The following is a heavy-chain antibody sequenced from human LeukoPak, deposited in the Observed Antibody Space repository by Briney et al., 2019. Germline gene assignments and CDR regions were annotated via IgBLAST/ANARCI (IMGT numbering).Heavy chain of an antibody. V-gene: IGHV3-7*01. J-gene: IGHJ4*02. Sequence: GGSLRLSCAASGFTFSSYWMSWVRQAPGKGLEWVANIKQDGSEKYYVDSAKGRFTISRDNAKNSLYLQMNSLRAEDTAVYYCAREPVEMATIFLDYWGQGTLVTVSS. CDR1: GFTFSSYW. CDR3: AREPVEMATIFLDY. D-gene: IGHD5-24*01. CDR2: IKQDGSEK.